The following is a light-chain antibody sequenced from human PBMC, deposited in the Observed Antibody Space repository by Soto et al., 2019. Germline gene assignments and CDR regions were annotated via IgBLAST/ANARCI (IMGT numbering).Light chain of an antibody. J-gene: IGKJ3*01. CDR1: ESVGSSY. CDR2: GAS. Sequence: EIVLTQSPGTLSLSPGERATLSCRASESVGSSYLAWYQQKPGQAPRVLIYGASSRATGIPDRFSGSGSGTAFTLTISRLEPEDFAVYYCQQYATSPFTFGPGTKVDI. CDR3: QQYATSPFT. V-gene: IGKV3-20*01.